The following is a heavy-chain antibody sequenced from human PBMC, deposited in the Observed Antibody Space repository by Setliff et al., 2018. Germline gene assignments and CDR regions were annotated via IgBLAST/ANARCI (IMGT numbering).Heavy chain of an antibody. Sequence: GGSLRLSCAASGFTFSSLWMSWVRQAPGKGLEWLASINPHASEKYYADSVKGRFTISRDNAKNSLSLQMNNLRTEDTAVYYCFGAGTCSYWGQGTLVTVSS. CDR1: GFTFSSLW. V-gene: IGHV3-7*01. CDR3: FGAGTCSY. CDR2: INPHASEK. D-gene: IGHD3-10*01. J-gene: IGHJ4*02.